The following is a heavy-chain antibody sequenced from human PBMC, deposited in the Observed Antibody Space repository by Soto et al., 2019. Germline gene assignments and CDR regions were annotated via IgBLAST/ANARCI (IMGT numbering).Heavy chain of an antibody. CDR2: IKSRASGYST. Sequence: EVQLVESGGGLVQPGGSLKLSCAASGFMFSDANIDWVRQAPGKGLEWVGRIKSRASGYSTTYAASVKGVFTMSRDDSKSTAFLQLNSLKIEDAAVYVCTGGNTGHCDHWGQGTLVTVSS. V-gene: IGHV3-73*02. J-gene: IGHJ4*02. CDR1: GFMFSDAN. CDR3: TGGNTGHCDH. D-gene: IGHD1-1*01.